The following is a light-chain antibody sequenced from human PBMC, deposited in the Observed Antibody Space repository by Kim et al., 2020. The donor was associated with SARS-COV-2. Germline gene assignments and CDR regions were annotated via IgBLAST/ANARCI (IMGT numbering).Light chain of an antibody. V-gene: IGLV2-14*03. J-gene: IGLJ2*01. CDR1: RTDVGGYKY. CDR2: DVS. Sequence: GQSITISCTGTRTDVGGYKYGSWDQQHPGKAPKLMMYDVSNRPSRVSNHFSGSKSGKTASLSISRLQALDEAEYYCSSYTSIFTLVFGGGTQLTVL. CDR3: SSYTSIFTLV.